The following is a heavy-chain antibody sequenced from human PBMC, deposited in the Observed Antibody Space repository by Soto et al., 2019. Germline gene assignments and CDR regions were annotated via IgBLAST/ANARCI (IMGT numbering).Heavy chain of an antibody. J-gene: IGHJ6*02. D-gene: IGHD5-12*01. CDR1: GFTFSSYA. CDR2: ISYDGSNK. Sequence: HPGGSLRLSCAASGFTFSSYAMHWVRQAPGKGLEWVAVISYDGSNKYYADSVKGRFTISRDNSKNTLYLQMNSLRAEDTAVYYCARVGEWLRAYYYYGMDVWGPGTTVTVSS. V-gene: IGHV3-30-3*01. CDR3: ARVGEWLRAYYYYGMDV.